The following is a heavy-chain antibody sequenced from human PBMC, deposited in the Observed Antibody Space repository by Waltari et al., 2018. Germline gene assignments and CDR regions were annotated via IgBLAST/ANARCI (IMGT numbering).Heavy chain of an antibody. D-gene: IGHD6-13*01. CDR2: IYNTWNT. CDR3: ARDLKYTNGWYEMPV. V-gene: IGHV4-31*03. Sequence: QVHLQESGPGLVNPSQTLSLTCPVPGRSLSSGCYSLIWFRPRPGAALEWIGHIYNTWNTDYNPSLRSRVDISLDTSENQFSLKVNLLTAADTAVYYCARDLKYTNGWYEMPVWGQGTLVTVSS. CDR1: GRSLSSGCYS. J-gene: IGHJ4*02.